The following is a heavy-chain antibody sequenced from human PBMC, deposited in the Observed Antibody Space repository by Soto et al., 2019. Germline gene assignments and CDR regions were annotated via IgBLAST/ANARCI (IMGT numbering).Heavy chain of an antibody. J-gene: IGHJ4*02. V-gene: IGHV4-34*01. CDR3: ARGRGARAAAGTGVDY. D-gene: IGHD6-13*01. CDR1: GGSFSGYY. Sequence: QVQLQQWGAGLLKPLETLSLTCAVYGGSFSGYYWSWIRQPPGKGLEWIGEINHSGSTNYNPSLKSRVTISVDTSKNQFSLKLSSVTAADTAVYYCARGRGARAAAGTGVDYWGQGTLVTVSS. CDR2: INHSGST.